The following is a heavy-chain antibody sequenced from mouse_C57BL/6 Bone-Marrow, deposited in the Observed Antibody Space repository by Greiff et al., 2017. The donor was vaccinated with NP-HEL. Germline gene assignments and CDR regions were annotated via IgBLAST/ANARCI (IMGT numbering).Heavy chain of an antibody. CDR3: ARYNWGLFDY. D-gene: IGHD4-1*02. CDR2: ISNGGGST. J-gene: IGHJ2*01. V-gene: IGHV5-12*01. Sequence: EVLLVESGGGLVQPGASVKLSCAASGFTFSDYYMYWVNQTPEKRLEWVAYISNGGGSTYYPENLKGRVTISRDNATNTLYLQMRRLKSEDTAMYYCARYNWGLFDYWYQGHTLTVTS. CDR1: GFTFSDYY.